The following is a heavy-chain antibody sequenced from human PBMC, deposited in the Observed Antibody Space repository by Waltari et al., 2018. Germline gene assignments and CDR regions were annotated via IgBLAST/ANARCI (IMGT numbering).Heavy chain of an antibody. CDR3: ATDVLAAADVTFFDH. Sequence: VQLQESGPGLVKTSGTLSLTCSVTGASTGAYYWRWLRQSPGTGLEWIGYIYYNGETTYNPSLKGRVTISQDTSKRQFSLTLNSVTAADTAVYYCATDVLAAADVTFFDHWGQGIRVSVSS. V-gene: IGHV4-59*01. CDR1: GASTGAYY. D-gene: IGHD6-13*01. J-gene: IGHJ4*02. CDR2: IYYNGET.